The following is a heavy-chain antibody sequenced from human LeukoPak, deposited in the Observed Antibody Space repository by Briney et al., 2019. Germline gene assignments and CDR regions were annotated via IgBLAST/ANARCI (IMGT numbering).Heavy chain of an antibody. Sequence: GGSLRLSCAASGFTFSSYWMSWVRQAPGKGLEWVSSISSSSSYIYSADSVKGRFTISRDNAKNSLYLQMNSLRAEDTAVYYCANEGSSSQAFDIWGQGTMVTVSS. J-gene: IGHJ3*02. D-gene: IGHD6-6*01. CDR3: ANEGSSSQAFDI. CDR2: ISSSSSYI. CDR1: GFTFSSYW. V-gene: IGHV3-21*01.